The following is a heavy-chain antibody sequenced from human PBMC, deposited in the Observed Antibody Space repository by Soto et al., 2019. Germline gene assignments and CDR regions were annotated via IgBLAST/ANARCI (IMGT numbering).Heavy chain of an antibody. D-gene: IGHD3-22*01. CDR1: VYTFSIYP. CDR2: IILIFGTA. J-gene: IGHJ4*02. CDR3: ARGAIYYDSSGYFFDY. V-gene: IGHV1-69*01. Sequence: SVNLYRTSSVYTFSIYPSSWRRHNTEQGLEWMGGIILIFGTANYAQKFQGRVTITADESTSTAYMELSSLRSEDTAVYYCARGAIYYDSSGYFFDYWGQGTLVTVSS.